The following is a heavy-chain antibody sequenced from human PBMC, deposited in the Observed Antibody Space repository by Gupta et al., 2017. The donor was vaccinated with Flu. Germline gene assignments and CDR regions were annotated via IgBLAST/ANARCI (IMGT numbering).Heavy chain of an antibody. J-gene: IGHJ4*02. CDR1: STYY. V-gene: IGHV4-59*01. CDR3: ARAIATAGSPSEFDY. D-gene: IGHD6-13*01. Sequence: STYYWTWIRQPPGKGLEWIGYIHYSGTTNYNPSLESRLTISVDTSKSQFSLKLNSVTAADTAVYHCARAIATAGSPSEFDYWGQGTLVTVSS. CDR2: IHYSGTT.